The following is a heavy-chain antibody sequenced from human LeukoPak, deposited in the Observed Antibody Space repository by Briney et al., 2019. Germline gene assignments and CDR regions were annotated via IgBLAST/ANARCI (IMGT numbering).Heavy chain of an antibody. D-gene: IGHD6-13*01. CDR3: ARTQVAAGTLAPYYFDF. J-gene: IGHJ4*02. V-gene: IGHV5-51*01. CDR1: GYSFTSYW. Sequence: GESLKISCKGSGYSFTSYWIGWVRQMPGKGLEWMGIIYPGDSDTRYSPSFQGQVTISADKSISSAYLQWSSLKASDTAMYYCARTQVAAGTLAPYYFDFWGQGTLVTVSS. CDR2: IYPGDSDT.